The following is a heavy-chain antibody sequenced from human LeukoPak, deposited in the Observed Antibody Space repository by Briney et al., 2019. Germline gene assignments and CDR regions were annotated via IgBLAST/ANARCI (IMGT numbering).Heavy chain of an antibody. V-gene: IGHV1-46*01. J-gene: IGHJ4*02. CDR3: ARDEVTTGLGLDY. D-gene: IGHD2-21*02. Sequence: ASVKVSCKASGYTFTSYYIHWVRQAPGQGLEWMGVINPSGGSTSYAQKFQGRVTMTRDTSTSTVYMELSSLRSEDTAVYYCARDEVTTGLGLDYWGQGTLVTVSS. CDR1: GYTFTSYY. CDR2: INPSGGST.